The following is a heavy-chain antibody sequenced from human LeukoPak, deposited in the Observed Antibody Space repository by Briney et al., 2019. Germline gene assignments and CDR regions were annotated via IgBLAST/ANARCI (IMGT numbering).Heavy chain of an antibody. CDR3: ARHRTTVTTPFDF. V-gene: IGHV4-59*08. D-gene: IGHD4-11*01. J-gene: IGHJ4*02. CDR2: ISYSGIT. CDR1: GDSVSSYY. Sequence: PSETLSLTCTVSGDSVSSYYWSWIRQPPGKGLEWIGYISYSGITKYKPSLKSRVSISVDTSKNQFSLRLTSVTAADTAVYYCARHRTTVTTPFDFWGQGTLVTVSS.